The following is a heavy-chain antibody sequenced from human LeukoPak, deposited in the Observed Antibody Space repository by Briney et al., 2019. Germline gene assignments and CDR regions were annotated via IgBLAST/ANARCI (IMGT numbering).Heavy chain of an antibody. D-gene: IGHD6-13*01. CDR1: GGTFSSYA. CDR2: IIPIFGTA. V-gene: IGHV1-69*05. J-gene: IGHJ6*03. Sequence: ASAKVSCKASGGTFSSYAISWVRQAPGQGLEWMGGIIPIFGTANYAQKFQGRVTITTDESTSTAYMELSSLRSEDTAVYYCARGRGAAATYNYYYMDVWGKGTTVTVSS. CDR3: ARGRGAAATYNYYYMDV.